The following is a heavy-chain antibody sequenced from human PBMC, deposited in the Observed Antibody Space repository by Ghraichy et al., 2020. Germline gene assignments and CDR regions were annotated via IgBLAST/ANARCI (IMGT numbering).Heavy chain of an antibody. J-gene: IGHJ5*02. Sequence: SETLSLTCTVSGGSIITNTYYWGWIRQPPEKGLEWIGNSYYSGITYYNPSLKSRVTISVDTSKNQFSLRLTSVTAADTAVYYWARVVPTAVGWFDPWGQGTLVTVSS. CDR1: GGSIITNTYY. V-gene: IGHV4-39*01. CDR3: ARVVPTAVGWFDP. CDR2: SYYSGIT. D-gene: IGHD2-2*01.